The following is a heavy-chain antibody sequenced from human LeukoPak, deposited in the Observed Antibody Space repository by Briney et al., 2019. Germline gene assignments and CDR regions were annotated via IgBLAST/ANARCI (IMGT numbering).Heavy chain of an antibody. V-gene: IGHV1-18*04. J-gene: IGHJ4*02. D-gene: IGHD6-13*01. CDR1: GYTFTSYY. CDR3: AVAAAGNLFDY. CDR2: ISAYNGNT. Sequence: ASVKASCKASGYTFTSYYMHWVRQAPGQGLEWMGWISAYNGNTNYAQKLQGRVTMTTDTSTSTAYMELSSLRSEDTAVYYCAVAAAGNLFDYWGQGTLVTVSS.